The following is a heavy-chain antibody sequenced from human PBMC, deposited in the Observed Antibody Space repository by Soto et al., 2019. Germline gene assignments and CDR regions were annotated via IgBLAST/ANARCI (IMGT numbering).Heavy chain of an antibody. CDR3: ARRDTAMVLYGMDV. V-gene: IGHV5-10-1*01. D-gene: IGHD5-18*01. Sequence: GECLKIYCKGSGYSFTSYWISWVRQMPGKGLEWMGRIDPSDSYTNYSPSFQGHVTISADKSISTAYLQWSSLKASDTAMYYCARRDTAMVLYGMDVWGQGTTVTVSS. CDR1: GYSFTSYW. CDR2: IDPSDSYT. J-gene: IGHJ6*02.